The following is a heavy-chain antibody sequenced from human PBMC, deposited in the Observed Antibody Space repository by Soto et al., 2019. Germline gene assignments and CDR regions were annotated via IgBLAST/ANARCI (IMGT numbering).Heavy chain of an antibody. CDR3: ARGSASGCSYFYHMDG. V-gene: IGHV1-18*01. CDR2: VDPDNVHT. CDR1: GYVFSKYV. Sequence: ASVKVSCKTSGYVFSKYVVSWVLQAPGQGLEWVGRVDPDNVHTKYAQKLQGRVTMATDTATNTAYMELRSLTFDDTAVYYCARGSASGCSYFYHMDGWGKRTTVTVAS. J-gene: IGHJ6*03. D-gene: IGHD6-13*01.